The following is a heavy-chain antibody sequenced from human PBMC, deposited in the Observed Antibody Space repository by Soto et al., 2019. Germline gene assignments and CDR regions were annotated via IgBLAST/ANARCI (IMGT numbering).Heavy chain of an antibody. J-gene: IGHJ6*02. CDR1: IFIFSKYS. D-gene: IGHD3-3*01. CDR2: ILGSGGTT. CDR3: AKDNRGMKKFGAVIRGDYNFGMDL. V-gene: IGHV3-23*01. Sequence: PGQSRRLSCAVSIFIFSKYSMTWVRQAPGGVLEWVASILGSGGTTYYAASVKGRFIISRDNSKNTLSLQMTTLRAEETVVYYCAKDNRGMKKFGAVIRGDYNFGMDLWGQGTPVTGSS.